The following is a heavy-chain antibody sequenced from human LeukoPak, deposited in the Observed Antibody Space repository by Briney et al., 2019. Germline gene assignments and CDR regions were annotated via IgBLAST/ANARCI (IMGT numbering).Heavy chain of an antibody. Sequence: GASVKVSCKAYGGTFSSYAISWVRQAPGQGLEWMGGIIPIFGTAKNAQKFQGRVTITADKSTSTAYMELNSLRAEDTALYYCARGLMGGYPHFDYWGQGTLVTVSS. J-gene: IGHJ4*02. V-gene: IGHV1-69*06. D-gene: IGHD3-22*01. CDR1: GGTFSSYA. CDR2: IIPIFGTA. CDR3: ARGLMGGYPHFDY.